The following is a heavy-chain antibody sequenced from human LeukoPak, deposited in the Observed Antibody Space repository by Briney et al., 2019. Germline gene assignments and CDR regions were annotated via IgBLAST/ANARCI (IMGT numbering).Heavy chain of an antibody. CDR1: GFTFSSYS. Sequence: GGSLRLSCAASGFTFSSYSMNWVRQAPGKELEWVSSISSSSSYIYYADSVKGRFTISRDNSKNTLYLQMNSLRAEDTAVYYCARDRGVKGYNWFDPWGQGTLVTVSS. CDR2: ISSSSSYI. D-gene: IGHD3-10*01. CDR3: ARDRGVKGYNWFDP. J-gene: IGHJ5*02. V-gene: IGHV3-21*01.